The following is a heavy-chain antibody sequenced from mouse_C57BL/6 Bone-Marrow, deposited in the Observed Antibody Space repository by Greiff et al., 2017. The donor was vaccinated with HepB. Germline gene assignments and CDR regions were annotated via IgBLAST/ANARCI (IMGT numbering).Heavy chain of an antibody. J-gene: IGHJ2*01. Sequence: EVKLVESEGGLVQPGSSMKLSCTASGFTFSDYYMAWVRQVPEKGLEWVANINYDGSSTYYLDSLKSRFIISRDNAKNILYLQMSRLKSEDTSTYYWARSPGQLRLSFDYWGQGTTLTVSS. D-gene: IGHD3-2*02. CDR1: GFTFSDYY. V-gene: IGHV5-16*01. CDR2: INYDGSST. CDR3: ARSPGQLRLSFDY.